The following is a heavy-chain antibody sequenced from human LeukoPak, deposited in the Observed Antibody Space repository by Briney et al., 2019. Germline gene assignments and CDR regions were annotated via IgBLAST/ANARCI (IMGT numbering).Heavy chain of an antibody. CDR2: IGEEKSDSWT. V-gene: IGHV3-23*01. CDR3: ARAGVISGWDY. J-gene: IGHJ4*02. CDR1: GFTFSNYP. Sequence: GGSLRLSCAASGFTFSNYPMGWVRQAPGKGLEWLSAIGEEKSDSWTKSADSVKGRFTISRDNSENTLYPQMDSLTVEDTAVYYCARAGVISGWDYWGQGVLVTVSS. D-gene: IGHD3-3*02.